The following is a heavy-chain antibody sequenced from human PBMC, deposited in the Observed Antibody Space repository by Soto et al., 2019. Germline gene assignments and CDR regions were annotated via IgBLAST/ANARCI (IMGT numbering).Heavy chain of an antibody. J-gene: IGHJ4*02. Sequence: SVKVSFKTSCYTFTAYGLAWLRQAPVQRPEWMGWVSINNADTNYAQKFQGRATMTTETSTRTTYMELRSLRSDDTAVYYCARELNTDPSAYYSFAYWGQGTLVTVYS. CDR2: VSINNADT. V-gene: IGHV1-18*01. CDR3: ARELNTDPSAYYSFAY. CDR1: CYTFTAYG. D-gene: IGHD5-12*01.